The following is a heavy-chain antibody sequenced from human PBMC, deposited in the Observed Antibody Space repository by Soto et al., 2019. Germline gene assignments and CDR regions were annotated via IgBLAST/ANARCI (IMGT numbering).Heavy chain of an antibody. J-gene: IGHJ5*02. Sequence: PSETLSLTCTVSGGSISSYYWSWIRQPAGKGLEWIGRIYTSGSTNYNPSLKSRVTMSVDTSKNQFSLKLSSVTAADTAVYYCEREAAWFGINRFDTWGQGTLVTVS. D-gene: IGHD3-10*01. CDR2: IYTSGST. V-gene: IGHV4-4*07. CDR1: GGSISSYY. CDR3: EREAAWFGINRFDT.